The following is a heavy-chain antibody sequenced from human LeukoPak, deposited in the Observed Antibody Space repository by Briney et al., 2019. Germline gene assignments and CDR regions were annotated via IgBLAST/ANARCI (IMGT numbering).Heavy chain of an antibody. CDR3: AREKIGVLAPYWYFDL. J-gene: IGHJ2*01. CDR2: INHSGST. D-gene: IGHD3-22*01. V-gene: IGHV4-34*01. CDR1: GGSFSGYY. Sequence: PSETLSLTCAVYGGSFSGYYWSWIRQPPGKGLEWIGEINHSGSTNYNPSLKSRVTISVDTSKNQFSLKLSSVTAADTAVYYCAREKIGVLAPYWYFDLWGRGTLVTVSS.